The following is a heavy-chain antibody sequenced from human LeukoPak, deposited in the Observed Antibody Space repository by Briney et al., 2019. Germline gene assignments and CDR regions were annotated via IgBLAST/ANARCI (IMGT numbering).Heavy chain of an antibody. Sequence: GGSLRLSCAASGFTFSSYNMNWVRQAPGKGLEWVSSISSSSSYIYYADSVKGRFTISRDNAKNSLYLQMNKLRAEDTAVYYCARGSGSYLFQHWGQGTLVAVSS. CDR1: GFTFSSYN. J-gene: IGHJ1*01. CDR2: ISSSSSYI. CDR3: ARGSGSYLFQH. V-gene: IGHV3-21*01. D-gene: IGHD1-26*01.